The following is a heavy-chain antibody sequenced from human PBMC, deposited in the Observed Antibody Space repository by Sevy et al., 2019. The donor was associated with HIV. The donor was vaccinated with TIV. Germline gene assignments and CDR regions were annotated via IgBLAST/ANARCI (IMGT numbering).Heavy chain of an antibody. CDR3: AKGDRTFYGLDV. CDR2: ISGSAGST. D-gene: IGHD2-15*01. Sequence: GGSLRLSCAASGFTFSTYAMSWVRQAPGKGLVWVSAISGSAGSTYYADLVKGRFTISRDKSKNTLYLQMNSLRAEDTAVYYCAKGDRTFYGLDVWGQGTTVTVSS. V-gene: IGHV3-23*01. J-gene: IGHJ6*02. CDR1: GFTFSTYA.